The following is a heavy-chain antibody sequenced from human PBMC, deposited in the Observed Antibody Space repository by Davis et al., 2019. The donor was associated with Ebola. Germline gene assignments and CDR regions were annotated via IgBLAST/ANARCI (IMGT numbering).Heavy chain of an antibody. CDR1: GYTFTAYP. J-gene: IGHJ5*02. CDR3: ARLPYYDILTGYHNWFDP. Sequence: AASVKVSCKASGYTFTAYPLHWVRQAPGQRLEWMGWINAGNGDTKYSHKFQGRITITRDTSASTAYMELSSLRSEDTAVYYCARLPYYDILTGYHNWFDPWGQGTLVTVSS. CDR2: INAGNGDT. V-gene: IGHV1-3*01. D-gene: IGHD3-9*01.